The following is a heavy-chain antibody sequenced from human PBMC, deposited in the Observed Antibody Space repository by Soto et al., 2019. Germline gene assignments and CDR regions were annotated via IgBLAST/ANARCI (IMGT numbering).Heavy chain of an antibody. D-gene: IGHD3-10*01. CDR3: ARGVRGHYGKDV. J-gene: IGHJ6*02. CDR1: GFTFNNYW. V-gene: IGHV3-74*01. CDR2: INGDGTTT. Sequence: EVQLVESGGGLVQPGGSLRLSCAASGFTFNNYWIHWVRQAPGKGLMWVSRINGDGTTTNYADSVRGRFAISRDNAENTVYLQMNSLRAEDPALYYCARGVRGHYGKDVWGQGTTVTVSS.